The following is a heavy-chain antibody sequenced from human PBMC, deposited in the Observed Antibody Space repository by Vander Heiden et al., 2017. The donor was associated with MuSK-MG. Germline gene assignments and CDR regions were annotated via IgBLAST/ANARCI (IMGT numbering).Heavy chain of an antibody. Sequence: QVQLQESGPGLVKPSETLSLTCAVSGYSISSGYYWGWIRQPPGKGLEWIGSIYHSGSTYYNPSLKSRVTISVDTSKNQFSLKLSSVTAADTAVYYCARLSNYVPFDYWGQGTLVTVSS. D-gene: IGHD4-4*01. CDR2: IYHSGST. J-gene: IGHJ4*02. CDR1: GYSISSGYY. CDR3: ARLSNYVPFDY. V-gene: IGHV4-38-2*01.